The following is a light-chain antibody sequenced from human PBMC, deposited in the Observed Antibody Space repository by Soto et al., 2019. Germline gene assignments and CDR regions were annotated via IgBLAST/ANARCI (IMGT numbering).Light chain of an antibody. Sequence: QTVVTQEPSFSVSPGGTVTLTCGLSSGSVSTSYYPSWYQQTPGQAPRTLIYSTNTRSSGVPDRFSGSILGNKAALTITWAQADDESDYYCVLYMGSGISVFGGGTKLTVL. V-gene: IGLV8-61*01. CDR2: STN. CDR3: VLYMGSGISV. J-gene: IGLJ3*02. CDR1: SGSVSTSYY.